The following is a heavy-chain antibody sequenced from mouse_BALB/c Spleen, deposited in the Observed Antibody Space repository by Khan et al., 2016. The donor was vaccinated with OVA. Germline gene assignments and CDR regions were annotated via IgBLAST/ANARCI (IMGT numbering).Heavy chain of an antibody. D-gene: IGHD2-14*01. J-gene: IGHJ3*01. CDR1: GYSFTLYY. V-gene: IGHV1-26*01. CDR3: ARGYDFFAY. Sequence: EVQLQESGPDLVKPGASVKISCKASGYSFTLYYMTWVKQCHGKSLEWIGRVNPNTGGSDYNQEFKGKAILTVDKSSNTAYMELHSLTSEDSAVYYCARGYDFFAYWGQGTLVTVSA. CDR2: VNPNTGGS.